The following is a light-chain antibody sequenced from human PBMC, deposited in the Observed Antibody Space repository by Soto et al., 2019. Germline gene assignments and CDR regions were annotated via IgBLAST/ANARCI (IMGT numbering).Light chain of an antibody. CDR3: SSYTSSSTLYV. Sequence: QSALTQPPSASGSPGQSVTISCTGTSSDVGGYKYVSWYQQHPGKAPKLMIYDVSNRPSGVSNRFSGSKSGNTASLTISGLQAEDEADYYCSSYTSSSTLYVFGTGTKLTVL. CDR1: SSDVGGYKY. V-gene: IGLV2-14*01. J-gene: IGLJ1*01. CDR2: DVS.